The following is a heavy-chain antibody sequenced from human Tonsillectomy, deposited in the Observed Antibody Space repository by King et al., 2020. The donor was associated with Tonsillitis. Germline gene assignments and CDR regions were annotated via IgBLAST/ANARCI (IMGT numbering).Heavy chain of an antibody. Sequence: IQLVQSGAEVRKPGSSVKVSCKGSGGIFSSHTINWVRQAPGQGLEWMGGIIPIFGTVHYAQKFQGRVIITADESTSTAYMELSSLRSEDTAVYYCARGAAAPGSWFDPWGQGTLVTVSS. CDR2: IIPIFGTV. J-gene: IGHJ5*02. V-gene: IGHV1-69*12. D-gene: IGHD6-13*01. CDR1: GGIFSSHT. CDR3: ARGAAAPGSWFDP.